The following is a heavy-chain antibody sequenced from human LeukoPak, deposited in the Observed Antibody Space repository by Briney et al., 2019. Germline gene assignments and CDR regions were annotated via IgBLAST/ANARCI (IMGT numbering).Heavy chain of an antibody. CDR1: GFTFDDYA. V-gene: IGHV3-43*02. J-gene: IGHJ6*02. D-gene: IGHD4-17*01. CDR2: ISGDGGST. CDR3: AKDSGRDYGDPFYYYYGMDV. Sequence: GGSLRLSCAASGFTFDDYAMHWVRHAPGRGLEWVSFISGDGGSTYYADSVKGRFTISRDNSKNSLYLQMNSLRTEETALYYCAKDSGRDYGDPFYYYYGMDVWGQGTTVTVSS.